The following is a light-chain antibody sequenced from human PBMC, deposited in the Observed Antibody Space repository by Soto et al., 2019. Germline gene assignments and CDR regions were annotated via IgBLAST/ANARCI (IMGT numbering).Light chain of an antibody. V-gene: IGLV4-69*01. Sequence: QSVLTQSPSASASLGASVKLTCTLSSRHSSYAIAWHQQQSEKGPRYLMKLNSDGSHSKGDGIPDRFSGSSSGAERYLTISSLQSEDEADYYCQTWGTGIWVFGGGTKVTVL. CDR1: SRHSSYA. CDR2: LNSDGSH. CDR3: QTWGTGIWV. J-gene: IGLJ3*02.